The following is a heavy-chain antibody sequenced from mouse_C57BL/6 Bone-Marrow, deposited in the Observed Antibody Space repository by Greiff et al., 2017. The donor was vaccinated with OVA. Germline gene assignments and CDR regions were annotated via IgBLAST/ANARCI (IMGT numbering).Heavy chain of an antibody. D-gene: IGHD1-1*01. J-gene: IGHJ3*01. CDR2: IDPENGDT. Sequence: EVKVEESGAELVRPGASVKLSCTASGFNIKDDYMHWVKQRPEQGLEWIGWIDPENGDTESASKFQGKATITADTSSNTAYLQLSSLTSEDTAVYYCTFYYYGSSPFAYWGQGTLVTVSA. CDR3: TFYYYGSSPFAY. CDR1: GFNIKDDY. V-gene: IGHV14-4*01.